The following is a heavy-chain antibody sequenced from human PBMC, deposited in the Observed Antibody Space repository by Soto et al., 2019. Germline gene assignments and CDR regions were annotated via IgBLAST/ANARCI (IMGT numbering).Heavy chain of an antibody. Sequence: GGSLRLSCAASGFTFSNYAMHWVRQAPGKGLEFVSAVRSNGVSTYYANSVKGRFTISRDNSKNTLCLQMGSLRTEDMAIYYCARDTTYYGSGPFDYWGQGTLVTVSS. CDR3: ARDTTYYGSGPFDY. CDR1: GFTFSNYA. D-gene: IGHD3-10*01. J-gene: IGHJ4*02. V-gene: IGHV3-64*01. CDR2: VRSNGVST.